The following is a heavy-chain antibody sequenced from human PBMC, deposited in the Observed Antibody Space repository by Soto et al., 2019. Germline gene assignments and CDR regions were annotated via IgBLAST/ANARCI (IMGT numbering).Heavy chain of an antibody. J-gene: IGHJ4*02. V-gene: IGHV4-39*01. D-gene: IGHD2-15*01. CDR2: IYYSGST. CDR3: ARRPRGYCSGGSCYYFDY. Sequence: SETLSLTCTVSGGSISSSSYYWGWIRQPPGKGLEWIGSIYYSGSTYYNPSLKSRVTISVDTSKNQFSLKLSSVTAADTAVYYCARRPRGYCSGGSCYYFDYWGQGTLVTVSS. CDR1: GGSISSSSYY.